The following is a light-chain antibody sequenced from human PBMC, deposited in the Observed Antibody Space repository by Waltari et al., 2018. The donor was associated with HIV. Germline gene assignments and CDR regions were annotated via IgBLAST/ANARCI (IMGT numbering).Light chain of an antibody. CDR1: RIGTKS. Sequence: YVLTQPPSVSVAPGTTATITCGGNRIGTKSGHRYQQKSGQAPQLIIYYDSDRPSGIPERFSGSNSGSTATLTISRVEAGDEADYYCEVWDETRNHVVFGGGTKLFAL. CDR3: EVWDETRNHVV. V-gene: IGLV3-21*04. CDR2: YDS. J-gene: IGLJ2*01.